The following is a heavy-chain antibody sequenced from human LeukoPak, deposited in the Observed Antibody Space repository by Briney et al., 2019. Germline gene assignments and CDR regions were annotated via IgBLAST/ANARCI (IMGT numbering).Heavy chain of an antibody. V-gene: IGHV4-59*12. CDR3: ARRPYWYFDL. CDR2: ISYSGNT. Sequence: SETLSLTCTVSGGSISSYYWSWIRQPPGKGLEWIGYISYSGNTYYNPSLRSRLTISLDTSKNQFSLKLSSVTAADTAVYYCARRPYWYFDLWGRGTLVTVSS. CDR1: GGSISSYY. J-gene: IGHJ2*01. D-gene: IGHD6-6*01.